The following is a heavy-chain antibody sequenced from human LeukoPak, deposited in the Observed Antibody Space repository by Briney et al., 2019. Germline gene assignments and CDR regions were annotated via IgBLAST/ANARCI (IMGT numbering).Heavy chain of an antibody. CDR2: LEQDGSEE. CDR3: ARGEVGSNVDY. V-gene: IGHV3-7*05. CDR1: GFLFSDYW. Sequence: PGGSLRLSCAASGFLFSDYWMNWVRQGPGQGLGWVANLEQDGSEEYYVDSVKGRFTISRDNAKNSLYLQMNSLRAEDTAVYYCARGEVGSNVDYWGQGTLVTVSS. J-gene: IGHJ4*02. D-gene: IGHD4-11*01.